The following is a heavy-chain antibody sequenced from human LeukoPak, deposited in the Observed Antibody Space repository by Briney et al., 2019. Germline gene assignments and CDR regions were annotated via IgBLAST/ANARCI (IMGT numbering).Heavy chain of an antibody. CDR2: IKEDGSDK. D-gene: IGHD3-22*01. V-gene: IGHV3-7*01. J-gene: IGHJ4*02. CDR3: ANYYHTSGHYAFDS. CDR1: GFTFSGYW. Sequence: GGSLRLSCVASGFTFSGYWMSWVRQAPGKGLEWVANIKEDGSDKHFVDPVKGRFTISRDNAENSLYLRMNSLRADDTTVYYCANYYHTSGHYAFDSWGQGTLVTVSS.